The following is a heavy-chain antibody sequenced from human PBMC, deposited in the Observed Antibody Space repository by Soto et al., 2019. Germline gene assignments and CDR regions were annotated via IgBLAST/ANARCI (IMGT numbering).Heavy chain of an antibody. CDR3: ARDHFYGSGTLPYFFDY. Sequence: ASVKVSCKASGYIFTSYGIHWVRQAPGQRLEWMGWINAGSGYPKYSQNFQGRVTISRDTSASTAYMELSSLRSEDTAVYYCARDHFYGSGTLPYFFDYWGQGILVTVSS. D-gene: IGHD3-10*01. V-gene: IGHV1-3*01. CDR1: GYIFTSYG. CDR2: INAGSGYP. J-gene: IGHJ4*02.